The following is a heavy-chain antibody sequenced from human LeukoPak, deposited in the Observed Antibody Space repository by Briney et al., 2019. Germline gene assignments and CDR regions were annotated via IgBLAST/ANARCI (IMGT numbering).Heavy chain of an antibody. D-gene: IGHD6-13*01. Sequence: ETLSLTCTVSGGSISSYYWSWIRQPPGKGLEWVGRIKSKNDGGTTDYAAPVEGRFSISRDDSKNTLYLQMNSLKTDDTAVYYCTTGVGGSSWNFDHWGQGTLVTVSS. J-gene: IGHJ4*02. CDR2: IKSKNDGGTT. CDR3: TTGVGGSSWNFDH. CDR1: GGSISSYY. V-gene: IGHV3-15*01.